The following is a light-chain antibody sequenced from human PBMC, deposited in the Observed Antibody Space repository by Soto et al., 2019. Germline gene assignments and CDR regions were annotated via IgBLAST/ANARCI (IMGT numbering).Light chain of an antibody. CDR3: QQLFDSPIT. CDR1: QVISTS. Sequence: DIQLTQSPSFVSPSIGEIVTITCRASQVISTSLAWYQVKPGKAPKLLIYAASTLESGVPSRFSATVSGTEFSLTITSLQPEDFATYYCQQLFDSPITFGQGTRLEIK. V-gene: IGKV1-9*01. CDR2: AAS. J-gene: IGKJ5*01.